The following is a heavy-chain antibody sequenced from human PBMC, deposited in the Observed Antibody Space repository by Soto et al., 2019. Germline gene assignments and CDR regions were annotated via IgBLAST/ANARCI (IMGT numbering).Heavy chain of an antibody. V-gene: IGHV1-2*02. CDR2: MKPDDGGP. CDR3: VRDLRRQWRRLDTESYTGMDV. J-gene: IGHJ6*02. D-gene: IGHD5-12*01. CDR1: GYILSDYC. Sequence: ASVEVSCESSGYILSDYCIHWVRQAPGEGLEWLGWMKPDDGGPNYAQNFQGRVIMTRDTCTDTDYMELTRLTSDDTAVYFCVRDLRRQWRRLDTESYTGMDVWGPGNTLTVSS.